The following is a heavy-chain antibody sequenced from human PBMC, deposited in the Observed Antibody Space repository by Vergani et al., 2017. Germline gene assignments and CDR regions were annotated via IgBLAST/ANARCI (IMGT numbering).Heavy chain of an antibody. J-gene: IGHJ6*02. CDR3: AVQVVGSGRRGYYCMDV. Sequence: EVQLVQSGAEVKKPGESLKISCKGSGYSFTSYWIGWVRQMPGKGLEWMGIIYPGDSDTRYSPFFQGQVTISADKSISTAYLQWSSLKASDTSMYYCAVQVVGSGRRGYYCMDVWGQGTTVTVSS. V-gene: IGHV5-51*01. CDR1: GYSFTSYW. D-gene: IGHD2-15*01. CDR2: IYPGDSDT.